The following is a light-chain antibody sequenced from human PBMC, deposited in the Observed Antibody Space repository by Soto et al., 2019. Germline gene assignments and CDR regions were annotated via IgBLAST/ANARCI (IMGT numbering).Light chain of an antibody. CDR1: SSDVGGYNY. Sequence: LTQPASVSASPGQSIAISCTGSSSDVGGYNYVSWYQQHPGKAPKLMIYDVSNRPSGVSNRFSGSKSGNTASLTISGLQAEDEADYYCSSYTSSTTYVFGAGTKVTVL. CDR3: SSYTSSTTYV. J-gene: IGLJ1*01. CDR2: DVS. V-gene: IGLV2-14*01.